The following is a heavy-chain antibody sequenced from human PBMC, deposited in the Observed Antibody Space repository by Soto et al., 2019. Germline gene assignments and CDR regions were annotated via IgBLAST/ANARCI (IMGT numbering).Heavy chain of an antibody. D-gene: IGHD3-9*01. CDR1: GFTFNTYG. J-gene: IGHJ5*02. CDR2: ISYDGSDK. V-gene: IGHV3-30*03. CDR3: ARDRYDILTEGVNWFDP. Sequence: PGGSLRLSCAASGFTFNTYGMHWVRQAPGKGLEWVAVISYDGSDKYYADSVKGRFIISRDNSKNTLYLQMNSLRAEDTAVYYCARDRYDILTEGVNWFDPWGQGTLVTVSS.